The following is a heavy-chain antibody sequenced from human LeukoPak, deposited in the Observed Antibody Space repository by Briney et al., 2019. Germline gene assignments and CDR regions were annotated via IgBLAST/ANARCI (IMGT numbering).Heavy chain of an antibody. CDR2: ISYDGSNK. V-gene: IGHV3-30*04. J-gene: IGHJ2*01. CDR1: GFTFSSYA. D-gene: IGHD3-16*02. Sequence: PGRSLRLSCAASGFTFSSYAMHWVRQAPGKGLEWVAVISYDGSNKYYADSVKGRFTISRDNSKNTLYLQMNSLRAEDTAVYYCARSRNHGYDYVWGSYRYGWYFDLWGRGTLVTVSS. CDR3: ARSRNHGYDYVWGSYRYGWYFDL.